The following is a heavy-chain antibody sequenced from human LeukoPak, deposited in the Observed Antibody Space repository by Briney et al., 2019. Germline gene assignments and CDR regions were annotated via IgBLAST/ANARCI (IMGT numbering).Heavy chain of an antibody. CDR3: AKDQPAAYFDY. CDR1: GFTFNSYA. V-gene: IGHV3-30*02. CDR2: IRNDGSIK. Sequence: PGRSLRLSCAASGFTFNSYAMHWVRQAPGKGLEWVAFIRNDGSIKYHADSVKGRFTISRDNSKNTLYLQMNSLRAEDTAVYYCAKDQPAAYFDYWGQGSLVTVSS. D-gene: IGHD2-2*01. J-gene: IGHJ4*02.